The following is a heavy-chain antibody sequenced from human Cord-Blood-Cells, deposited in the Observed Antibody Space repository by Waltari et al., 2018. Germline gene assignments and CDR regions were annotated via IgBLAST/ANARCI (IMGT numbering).Heavy chain of an antibody. V-gene: IGHV4-38-2*02. Sequence: QVQLQESGPGLVKPSETLSLTCTVSGYSIRSGYYWGWIRQPPGKGLEWIGSIYHSGSTYYNPSLTSRVTMSVDTSKNQFSLKLSSVTAADTAVYYCARGRVYDIVVVPAAKGAFDIWGQGTMVTVSS. J-gene: IGHJ3*02. CDR1: GYSIRSGYY. D-gene: IGHD2-2*01. CDR3: ARGRVYDIVVVPAAKGAFDI. CDR2: IYHSGST.